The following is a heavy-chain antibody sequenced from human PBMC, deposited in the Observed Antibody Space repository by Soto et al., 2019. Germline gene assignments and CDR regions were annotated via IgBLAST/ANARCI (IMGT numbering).Heavy chain of an antibody. CDR1: GGSISSGGYY. CDR2: IYYSGST. Sequence: QVQLQESGPGLVKPSQTLSLTCTVSGGSISSGGYYWSWIRQHPGKGLEWIGYIYYSGSTYYNPSLKSRVTLSADTSKNQFSLKLSSVTAADTAVYYCARDRAVTTKTYYYYGMDVWGQGTTVTVSS. V-gene: IGHV4-31*03. D-gene: IGHD4-4*01. J-gene: IGHJ6*02. CDR3: ARDRAVTTKTYYYYGMDV.